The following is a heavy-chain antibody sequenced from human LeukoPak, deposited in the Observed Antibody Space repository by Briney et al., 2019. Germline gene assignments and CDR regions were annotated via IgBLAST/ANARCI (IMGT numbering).Heavy chain of an antibody. CDR1: GFTFSNYG. J-gene: IGHJ4*02. D-gene: IGHD2/OR15-2a*01. V-gene: IGHV3-30*18. Sequence: GGSLRLSCEASGFTFSNYGMHWVRQAPDRGLEWVALISYDGSNKYYADSVKGRFTISRDNSKNTLYLQMNSLRAEDTAVYYCAKETYLSLDYWGQGTLVTVSS. CDR2: ISYDGSNK. CDR3: AKETYLSLDY.